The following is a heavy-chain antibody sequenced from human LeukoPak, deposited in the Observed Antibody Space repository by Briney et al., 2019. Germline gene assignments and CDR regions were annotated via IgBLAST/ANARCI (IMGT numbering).Heavy chain of an antibody. J-gene: IGHJ4*02. Sequence: GASVKVSCKASGYTFTSYAMNWVRQAPGHGLEWMGWINTNTGNPTYAQGFSGRFVFSLDTSVSTAYLQISSLKAEDTAVYYCAREGYGYELDYWGQGTLVTVSS. D-gene: IGHD5-18*01. CDR2: INTNTGNP. CDR1: GYTFTSYA. V-gene: IGHV7-4-1*02. CDR3: AREGYGYELDY.